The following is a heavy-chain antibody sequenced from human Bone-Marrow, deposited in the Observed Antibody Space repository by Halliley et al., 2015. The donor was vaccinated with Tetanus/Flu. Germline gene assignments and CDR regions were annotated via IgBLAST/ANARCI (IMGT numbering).Heavy chain of an antibody. V-gene: IGHV3-9*01. D-gene: IGHD2-2*01. CDR2: ISWNSDDI. J-gene: IGHJ3*01. Sequence: SLRLSCAASGFTFHEYAMHWVRQAPGKGLEWVSDISWNSDDIGYADSVKGRFTISRDNGKNSLYLQMNSLRAEDTGLYYCAKDTTALHGAFDDWGQGTMVTVSS. CDR1: GFTFHEYA. CDR3: AKDTTALHGAFDD.